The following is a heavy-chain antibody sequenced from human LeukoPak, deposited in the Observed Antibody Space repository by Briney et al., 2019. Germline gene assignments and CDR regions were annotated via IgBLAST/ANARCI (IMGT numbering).Heavy chain of an antibody. CDR1: GFTSSSYG. V-gene: IGHV3-33*01. CDR3: ARDRRGGYENYFDY. J-gene: IGHJ4*02. Sequence: GGSLRLSCAASGFTSSSYGMHWVRQAPGKGLEWVAVIWYDGSNKYYADSVKGRFTISRDNPKNTLYLQMNSLRAEDTAVYYCARDRRGGYENYFDYWGQGTLVTVSS. CDR2: IWYDGSNK. D-gene: IGHD5-12*01.